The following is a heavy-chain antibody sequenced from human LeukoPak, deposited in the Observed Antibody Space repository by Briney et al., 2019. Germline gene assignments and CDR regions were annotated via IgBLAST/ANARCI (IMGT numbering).Heavy chain of an antibody. J-gene: IGHJ5*02. D-gene: IGHD5-18*01. CDR1: GGSFSGYY. Sequence: PSETLSLTCAVYGGSFSGYYWSWIRQPPGKGLEWIGEINHSGSTNYNPSLKSRVTISVDTSKNQFSLKLSSVTAADTAVYYCAVRGYSYAGFDPWGQGTLVTVSS. CDR3: AVRGYSYAGFDP. CDR2: INHSGST. V-gene: IGHV4-34*01.